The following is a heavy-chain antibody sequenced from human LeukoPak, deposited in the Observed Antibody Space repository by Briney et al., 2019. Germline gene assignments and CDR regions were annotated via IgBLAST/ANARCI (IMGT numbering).Heavy chain of an antibody. CDR2: VNPNSGVT. CDR1: GYSFIGYY. J-gene: IGHJ4*01. CDR3: ARDTGFPFFDF. V-gene: IGHV1-2*02. Sequence: ASVKVSCTASGYSFIGYYIHWVRQAPGQGLEWMGSVNPNSGVTDYAHKFQGRITMTRDTAISTAYMELNRLTTDDTAVYYCARDTGFPFFDFWGHGALVTVSS.